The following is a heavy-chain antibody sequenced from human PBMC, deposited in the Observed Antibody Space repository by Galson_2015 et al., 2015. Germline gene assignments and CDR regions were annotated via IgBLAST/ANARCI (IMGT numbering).Heavy chain of an antibody. CDR2: INAAGSGT. Sequence: SLRLSCAASGFTFSNFGMHWVRQAPGKGLVWVSHINAAGSGTVYADSVKGRFTISRDNAKNTLYLEMNSLRAEDTAVYYCARTAYYNNMDVRGQGTTVTVSS. CDR1: GFTFSNFG. V-gene: IGHV3-74*01. J-gene: IGHJ6*02. CDR3: ARTAYYNNMDV.